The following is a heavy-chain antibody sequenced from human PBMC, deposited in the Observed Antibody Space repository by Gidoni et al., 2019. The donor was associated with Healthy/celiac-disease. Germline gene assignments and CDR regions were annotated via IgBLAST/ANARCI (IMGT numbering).Heavy chain of an antibody. D-gene: IGHD1-26*01. CDR1: GFTLSSSA. CDR3: EKSYSGSYYAFDI. Sequence: EVQLLESGRGLVQPGGSLRLSCAASGFTLSSSAMSWVRQAPGKGLEWVSAIRGSGGSTYYADSVKRRFTISRDNSKNTLYLQMNSLRAEDTAVYYCEKSYSGSYYAFDIWGQGTMVTVSS. V-gene: IGHV3-23*01. J-gene: IGHJ3*02. CDR2: IRGSGGST.